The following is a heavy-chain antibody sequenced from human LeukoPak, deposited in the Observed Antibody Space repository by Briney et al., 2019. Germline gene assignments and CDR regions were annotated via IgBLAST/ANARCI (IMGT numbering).Heavy chain of an antibody. CDR3: ARDLALRRDGYNLLGY. D-gene: IGHD5-24*01. V-gene: IGHV1-46*04. Sequence: ASVKVSCKASGYTFTSYYVHWMRQAPGQGFEWMGVIDPRSGGTTYAQKLQVRVTMTRDTSTSTVYMELSSLRSDDTAVYYRARDLALRRDGYNLLGYWGQGTLVTVSS. J-gene: IGHJ4*02. CDR2: IDPRSGGT. CDR1: GYTFTSYY.